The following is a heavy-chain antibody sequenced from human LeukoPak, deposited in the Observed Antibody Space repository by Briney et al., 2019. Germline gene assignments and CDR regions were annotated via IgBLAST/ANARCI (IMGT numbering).Heavy chain of an antibody. CDR1: GFSVSTNY. D-gene: IGHD4-23*01. CDR2: IYTDGST. J-gene: IGHJ4*02. Sequence: GGSLRLSRAASGFSVSTNYVTWVRQPPGKGLEWVSVIYTDGSTYYADSVKGRFTISRDNSKNTLYLQMSSLKAEDTAVYYCTDAVAGWGQGTLVTVSS. CDR3: TDAVAG. V-gene: IGHV3-53*05.